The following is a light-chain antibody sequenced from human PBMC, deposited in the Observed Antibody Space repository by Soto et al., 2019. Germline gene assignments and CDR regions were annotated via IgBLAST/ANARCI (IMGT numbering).Light chain of an antibody. Sequence: VLTQSPGTLSLSPGDRATLSCRASQRITGSSLAWYQQKPGQSPRLLIFGASSRASGVPDRFGGNGSGADLTHTISRMEPECWAVYNCHQYSKCPTFGPRTKLEI. V-gene: IGKV3-20*01. J-gene: IGKJ2*01. CDR1: QRITGSS. CDR2: GAS. CDR3: HQYSKCPT.